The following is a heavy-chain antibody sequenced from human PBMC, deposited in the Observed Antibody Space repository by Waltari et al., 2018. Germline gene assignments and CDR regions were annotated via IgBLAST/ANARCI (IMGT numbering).Heavy chain of an antibody. V-gene: IGHV3-7*01. CDR2: IKQDGSEK. CDR3: ASLTGYGPTDY. D-gene: IGHD3-9*01. Sequence: EVQLVESGGGLVQPGGSLRLSCAASGFTFSSYWMSWVRQAPGKGREWVANIKQDGSEKYYLDSVKGRFTIARDNAKNSLYLQMNRLRAEDTAVYYCASLTGYGPTDYWGQGTLVTVSS. J-gene: IGHJ4*02. CDR1: GFTFSSYW.